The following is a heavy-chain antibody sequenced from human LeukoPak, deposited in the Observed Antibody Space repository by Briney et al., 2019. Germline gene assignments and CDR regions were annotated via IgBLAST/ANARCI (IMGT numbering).Heavy chain of an antibody. J-gene: IGHJ4*02. V-gene: IGHV3-9*01. CDR1: GFTFDDYA. CDR3: AKAFGDSGYYQLPIDF. CDR2: ISWNSGSI. D-gene: IGHD3-22*01. Sequence: GGSLRLSCAASGFTFDDYAMHWVRQAPGKGLEWVSGISWNSGSIGYADSVKGRFTISRDNAKNSLYLQMNSLRAEDTAVYYCAKAFGDSGYYQLPIDFWGQGTLVTVSS.